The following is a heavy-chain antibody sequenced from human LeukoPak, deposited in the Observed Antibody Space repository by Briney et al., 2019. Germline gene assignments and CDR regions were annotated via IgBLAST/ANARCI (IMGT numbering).Heavy chain of an antibody. CDR3: ARVRGRDGYSDY. J-gene: IGHJ4*02. V-gene: IGHV4-39*07. CDR2: VSFGEDT. Sequence: RSSETLSLTCTASGASISSSRSYGAWIRQPPGKGLEWIASVSFGEDTYYNPSLKSRVTISVDTSKNMFSLRLTSVTAADTAVYYCARVRGRDGYSDYWGQGILVTVSS. D-gene: IGHD5-24*01. CDR1: GASISSSRSY.